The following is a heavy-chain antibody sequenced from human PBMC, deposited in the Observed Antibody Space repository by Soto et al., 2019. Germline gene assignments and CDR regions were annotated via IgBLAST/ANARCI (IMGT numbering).Heavy chain of an antibody. CDR1: GFTFSSYG. Sequence: QVQLVESGGGVVQPGRSLRLSCAASGFTFSSYGMHWVRQAPGKGLEWVAVISYDGSNKYYADSVKGRFTISRDNSKNTLYLQMNSLRAEDTAVYYCAKDWGESSQPPGYWGQGTLVTVSS. CDR2: ISYDGSNK. J-gene: IGHJ4*02. D-gene: IGHD3-16*01. CDR3: AKDWGESSQPPGY. V-gene: IGHV3-30*18.